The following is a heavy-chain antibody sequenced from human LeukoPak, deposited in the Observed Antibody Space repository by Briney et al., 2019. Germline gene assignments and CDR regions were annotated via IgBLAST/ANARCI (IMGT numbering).Heavy chain of an antibody. CDR2: IYYSGST. D-gene: IGHD1-7*01. V-gene: IGHV4-39*01. CDR1: GGSISSSSYY. CDR3: ARLVAVRTNYFDP. Sequence: PSETLSLTCTVSGGSISSSSYYWGWIRQPPGKGLEWIGSIYYSGSTYYNPSLKSRVTISVDTSKNQFSLKLSSVTAADTAVYYCARLVAVRTNYFDPWGQGTLVTVSS. J-gene: IGHJ5*02.